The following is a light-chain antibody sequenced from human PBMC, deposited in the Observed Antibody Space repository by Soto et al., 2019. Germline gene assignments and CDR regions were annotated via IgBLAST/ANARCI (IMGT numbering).Light chain of an antibody. CDR3: QQYNSYS. Sequence: DIQMTQSPSTLSASVGDRVTITCRASQSIDSWLAWYQQKPGKAPKLLIYVASSLESGVPSRFSGSGSGSEYTLTISSLQPDDFATYYCQQYNSYSFGQGTKVDI. V-gene: IGKV1-5*03. CDR1: QSIDSW. CDR2: VAS. J-gene: IGKJ1*01.